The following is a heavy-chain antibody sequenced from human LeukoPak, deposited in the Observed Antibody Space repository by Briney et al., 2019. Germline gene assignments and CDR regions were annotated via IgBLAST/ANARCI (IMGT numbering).Heavy chain of an antibody. Sequence: GGSLRLSCAASGFTFSNYSMNWVRQAPGKGLEWVSSISSSSSYIYYADSVKGRFTISKDNAKNSLYLQMNSLRAEDTAVYYCAELGITMIGGVWGKGTTVTISS. V-gene: IGHV3-21*01. CDR2: ISSSSSYI. D-gene: IGHD3-10*02. CDR1: GFTFSNYS. CDR3: AELGITMIGGV. J-gene: IGHJ6*04.